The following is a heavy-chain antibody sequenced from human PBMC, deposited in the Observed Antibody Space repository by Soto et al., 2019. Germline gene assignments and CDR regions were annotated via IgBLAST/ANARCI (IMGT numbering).Heavy chain of an antibody. CDR1: GFTFSSYG. J-gene: IGHJ6*02. D-gene: IGHD3-10*01. Sequence: PGGSLRLSCAASGFTFSSYGMHWVRQAPGKGLEWVAVISYDGSNKYYADSVKGRFTISRDNSKNTLYLQMNSLRAEDTAVYYCAKELWFGELSFYYYGMDVWGQGTTVTVSS. CDR3: AKELWFGELSFYYYGMDV. V-gene: IGHV3-30*18. CDR2: ISYDGSNK.